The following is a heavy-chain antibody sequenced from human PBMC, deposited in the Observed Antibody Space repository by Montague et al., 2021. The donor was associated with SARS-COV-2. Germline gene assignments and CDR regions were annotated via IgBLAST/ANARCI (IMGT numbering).Heavy chain of an antibody. J-gene: IGHJ6*02. Sequence: SLRLSCAASGFSLTSYAVHWVRQAPGKALEWVAVISNDGTNKYYADSVKGRFTISRGKSENTVFLQMDSLRAEDTAVYHCAREGYSNPSCGMDVWGQGTTVTVSS. CDR1: GFSLTSYA. CDR2: ISNDGTNK. V-gene: IGHV3-30*04. D-gene: IGHD4-11*01. CDR3: AREGYSNPSCGMDV.